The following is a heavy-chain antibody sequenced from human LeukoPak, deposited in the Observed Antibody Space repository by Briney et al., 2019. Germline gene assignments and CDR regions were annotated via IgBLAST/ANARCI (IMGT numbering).Heavy chain of an antibody. Sequence: SETLSLTCTVSGGSISGHFWSWIRQPPGKGLEWIGFVSYSGDTNYSPSFNGWVTISLDTSKSQFSLNLNSVTAADTAVYLCARGGASSRYFGYWGQGTLVTVSS. D-gene: IGHD1-26*01. CDR1: GGSISGHF. CDR2: VSYSGDT. J-gene: IGHJ4*02. CDR3: ARGGASSRYFGY. V-gene: IGHV4-59*11.